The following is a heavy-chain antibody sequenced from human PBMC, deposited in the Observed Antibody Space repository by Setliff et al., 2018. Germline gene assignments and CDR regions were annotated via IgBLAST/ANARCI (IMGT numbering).Heavy chain of an antibody. D-gene: IGHD3-22*01. CDR3: ARDVFPYHYEGAFDI. CDR2: INPSSGRT. CDR1: GYTFTSHY. Sequence: ASVKVSCRASGYTFTSHYMHWVRQAPGLGLEWIGTINPSSGRTSYAQKFQGRVTMTRDTSTSTVYMDMSSLRSEDTAVYYCARDVFPYHYEGAFDIWGQGTMVTVSS. V-gene: IGHV1-46*01. J-gene: IGHJ3*02.